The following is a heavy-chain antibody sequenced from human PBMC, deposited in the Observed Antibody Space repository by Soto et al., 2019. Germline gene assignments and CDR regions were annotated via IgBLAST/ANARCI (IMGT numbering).Heavy chain of an antibody. J-gene: IGHJ4*02. Sequence: QVQLQESGPGLVKPSQSLSLTCTVSGGSISSGDYYWSWIRQPPGKGLEWIGYIYYSGSTYYNPSLKSRVTISVDTSKNQFSLKLSSVTAADTAVYYCARDPRGYSGYDEYYFDYWGQGTLVTVSS. V-gene: IGHV4-30-4*01. D-gene: IGHD5-12*01. CDR1: GGSISSGDYY. CDR2: IYYSGST. CDR3: ARDPRGYSGYDEYYFDY.